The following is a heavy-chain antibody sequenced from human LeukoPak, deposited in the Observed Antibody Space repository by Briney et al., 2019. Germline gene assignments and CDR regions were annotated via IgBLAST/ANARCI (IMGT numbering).Heavy chain of an antibody. CDR1: GGTFSSYA. Sequence: GASVKVSCKASGGTFSSYAISWVRQAPGQGLEWMGGIIPIFGTANYAQKFQGRVTITTDESTSTAYVELSSLRSEDTAVYYCAGRVVPAAMSDYYYYYYMDVWGKGTTVTVSS. CDR2: IIPIFGTA. D-gene: IGHD2-2*01. V-gene: IGHV1-69*05. J-gene: IGHJ6*03. CDR3: AGRVVPAAMSDYYYYYYMDV.